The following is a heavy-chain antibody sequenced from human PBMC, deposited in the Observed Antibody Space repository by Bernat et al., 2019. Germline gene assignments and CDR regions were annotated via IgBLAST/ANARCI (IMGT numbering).Heavy chain of an antibody. D-gene: IGHD6-19*01. CDR1: GGSISSSSYY. J-gene: IGHJ4*02. V-gene: IGHV4-39*01. CDR3: ARHPAGTPTPHFDY. CDR2: IYYSGST. Sequence: QLQLQESGPGLVKPSETLSLTCTVSGGSISSSSYYWGWIRQPPGKGLEWIGSIYYSGSTYYNPSLKSRVTISVDTSKNQFSLKLSAVTGADTAVYYCARHPAGTPTPHFDYWGQGTLVTVSS.